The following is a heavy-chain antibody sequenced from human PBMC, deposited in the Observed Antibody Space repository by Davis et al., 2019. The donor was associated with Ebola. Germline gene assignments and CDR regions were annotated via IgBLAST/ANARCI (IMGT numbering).Heavy chain of an antibody. J-gene: IGHJ6*02. D-gene: IGHD1-1*01. CDR3: ARVKGYIYESPYHGMDV. V-gene: IGHV3-30*04. CDR2: MSYDGSSK. Sequence: GGSLRLSCAASGFTFSSYAMHWVRQAPGKGLEWVAVMSYDGSSKFYADSVKDRFTISRDNSKSTLYLQMNSLRIEDTAVYYCARVKGYIYESPYHGMDVWGQGTTVTVSS. CDR1: GFTFSSYA.